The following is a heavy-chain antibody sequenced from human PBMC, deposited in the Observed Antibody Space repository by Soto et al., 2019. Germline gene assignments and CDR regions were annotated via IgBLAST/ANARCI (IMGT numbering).Heavy chain of an antibody. CDR2: IYYSGST. CDR1: GGSISSSSYY. D-gene: IGHD1-26*01. J-gene: IGHJ5*02. CDR3: ATQEVGGSYVYTFDP. Sequence: SETLSLTCSVSGGSISSSSYYWGWIRQPPGKGLEWIGSIYYSGSTYYNPSLKSRVTISVDTSKNHFSLKLSSVTAADTAVYYCATQEVGGSYVYTFDPWGQGTLVTVSS. V-gene: IGHV4-39*02.